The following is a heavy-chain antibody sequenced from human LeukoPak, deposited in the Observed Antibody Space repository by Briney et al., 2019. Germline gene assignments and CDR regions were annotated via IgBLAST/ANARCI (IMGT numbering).Heavy chain of an antibody. CDR2: INPNSGGT. J-gene: IGHJ4*02. CDR3: ARERNLGGPRFDY. D-gene: IGHD3-16*01. CDR1: GYTFTGYY. Sequence: GASVKVSCKASGYTFTGYYMHWVRQAPGQGLEWMGRINPNSGGTNYAQKFQGRVTMTRDTSISTAYMELSRLRSDDTAAYYCARERNLGGPRFDYWGQGTLVTVSS. V-gene: IGHV1-2*06.